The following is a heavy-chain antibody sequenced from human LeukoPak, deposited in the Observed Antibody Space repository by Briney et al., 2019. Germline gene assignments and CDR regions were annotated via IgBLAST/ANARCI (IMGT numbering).Heavy chain of an antibody. J-gene: IGHJ4*02. CDR3: ASLSLCNPDFDH. CDR1: GFTFRSHA. CDR2: IWNDGSNK. Sequence: PGGSLRLSCAASGFTFRSHAMHWVRQAPGKGLEWVAIIWNDGSNKYYADSVKGRFTISRDNSKNTMYLQMNSLRAEDTAVYYCASLSLCNPDFDHWGQGTLVTVSS. D-gene: IGHD1-14*01. V-gene: IGHV3-33*03.